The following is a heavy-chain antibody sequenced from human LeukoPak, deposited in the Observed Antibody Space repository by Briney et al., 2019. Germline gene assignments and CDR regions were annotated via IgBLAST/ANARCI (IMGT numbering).Heavy chain of an antibody. CDR2: IYYSGST. Sequence: SETLSLTCTVSGGSVTTYYWSWTRQIPGKGLEWIGNIYYSGSTYYNPSLKSRVTISVDTSKNQFSLKLSSMTAADTAVYYCARGSGTTVTTAYFDPWGQGTLVTVSS. V-gene: IGHV4-59*06. D-gene: IGHD4-17*01. CDR3: ARGSGTTVTTAYFDP. CDR1: GGSVTTYY. J-gene: IGHJ5*02.